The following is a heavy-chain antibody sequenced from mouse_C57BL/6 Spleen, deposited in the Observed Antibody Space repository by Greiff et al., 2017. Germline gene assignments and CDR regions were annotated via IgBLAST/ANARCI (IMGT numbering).Heavy chain of an antibody. CDR1: GFTFSSYA. Sequence: EVQLVESGGGLVKPGGSLKLSCAASGFTFSSYAMSWVRQTPEQRLEWVATISDGGSYTYYPHNVKGRFTISRDNAKNNLYLQMSHLKSEDTAMYYCARGDYDEMDYWGQGTSVTVSS. D-gene: IGHD2-4*01. J-gene: IGHJ4*01. V-gene: IGHV5-4*01. CDR2: ISDGGSYT. CDR3: ARGDYDEMDY.